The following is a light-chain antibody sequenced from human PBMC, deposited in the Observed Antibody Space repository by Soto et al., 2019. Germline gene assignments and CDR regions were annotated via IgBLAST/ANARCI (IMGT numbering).Light chain of an antibody. CDR1: QSISSNY. J-gene: IGKJ1*01. CDR2: AAS. CDR3: QQYGTSLWT. V-gene: IGKV3-20*01. Sequence: EMVLTQSPGTLSLSSGERAALSFRSSQSISSNYLAWYQQQPGQAPRLLIYAASSRATGIPDRFSGSGSGTDFTLTISRLEPEDFAVYYCQQYGTSLWTFGQGTKVDIK.